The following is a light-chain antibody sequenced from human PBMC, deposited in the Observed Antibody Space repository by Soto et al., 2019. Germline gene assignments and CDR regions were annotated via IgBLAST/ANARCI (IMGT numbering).Light chain of an antibody. V-gene: IGLV1-44*01. CDR2: SNN. Sequence: QSVLTQPPSASGTPGQRVTISCSGSSSNIATNTVNWYQQLPGTAPKLLIYSNNQRPSGVPGRFSGSKSGTSASLAISGLQSEDEAGYYCAAWDDSLNGRYVFGTGNKVTVL. CDR3: AAWDDSLNGRYV. CDR1: SSNIATNT. J-gene: IGLJ1*01.